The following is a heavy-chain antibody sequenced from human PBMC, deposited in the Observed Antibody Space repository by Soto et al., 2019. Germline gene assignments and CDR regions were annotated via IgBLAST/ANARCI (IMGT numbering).Heavy chain of an antibody. V-gene: IGHV4-30-2*01. Sequence: SETLSLTCTVSGGSITTAGYPWSWIRQPPGKALEWIGYVYHTGNAYPKPSLKSRVTISLDRSKNQFSLKMTSVTAADTALYYCASRPFYYYGLDVWGQGTTVTVSS. CDR1: GGSITTAGYP. J-gene: IGHJ6*02. CDR2: VYHTGNA. CDR3: ASRPFYYYGLDV.